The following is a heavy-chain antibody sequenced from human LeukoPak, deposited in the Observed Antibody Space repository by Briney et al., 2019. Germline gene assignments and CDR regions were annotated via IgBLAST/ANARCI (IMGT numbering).Heavy chain of an antibody. J-gene: IGHJ6*02. CDR1: GFNVSSNY. V-gene: IGHV3-53*04. CDR3: ARAWRSEDMDV. Sequence: PGGSLRLSCAASGFNVSSNYLTWVRQAPGKGLEWVSGIYSGGRTYSADSVKGRFTTSRHNSKNTLYLQMNSLRTEDTAVYYCARAWRSEDMDVWGQGTTVTVSS. CDR2: IYSGGRT. D-gene: IGHD3-3*01.